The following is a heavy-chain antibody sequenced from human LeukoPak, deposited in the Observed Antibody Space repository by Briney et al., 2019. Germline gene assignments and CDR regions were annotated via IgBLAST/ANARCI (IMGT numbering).Heavy chain of an antibody. J-gene: IGHJ4*02. Sequence: GGSLRLSCAASGFTFSNYWMSWVRQAPGKGLEWVANIKQDGSEKYYVDSVKGRFTISRDNAKNSLYLQMNSLRAEDTAEYYCAREEPSSSFFDYWGQGTLVTVSS. V-gene: IGHV3-7*01. CDR2: IKQDGSEK. D-gene: IGHD1-26*01. CDR1: GFTFSNYW. CDR3: AREEPSSSFFDY.